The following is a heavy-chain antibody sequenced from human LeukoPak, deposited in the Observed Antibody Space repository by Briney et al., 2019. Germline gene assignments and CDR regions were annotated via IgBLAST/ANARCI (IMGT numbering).Heavy chain of an antibody. V-gene: IGHV3-30*18. J-gene: IGHJ4*02. CDR3: AKSSIEYDFWSGLDY. D-gene: IGHD3-3*01. CDR1: GFTFSSYG. CDR2: ISYDGSNK. Sequence: GRSLRLSCAASGFTFSSYGMHWVRQAPGKGLEWVAVISYDGSNKYYADSVKGRFTISRDNSKNTLYLQMNSLRAEDTAVYYCAKSSIEYDFWSGLDYWGQGTLVTVSS.